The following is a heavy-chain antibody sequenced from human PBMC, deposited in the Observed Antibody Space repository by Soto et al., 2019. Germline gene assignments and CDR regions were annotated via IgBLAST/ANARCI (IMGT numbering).Heavy chain of an antibody. Sequence: QVQLQESGPGLVKPSQTLSLTCTVSGGSISSGNNYWSWIRQHPGKGLEWIGYIYYSGSTYYNPFLKSRVTISVDTSKNQFALKLSSVTAADTAVYYCARTSYDSSGTAADPWGQGTLVTVYS. CDR2: IYYSGST. CDR1: GGSISSGNNY. CDR3: ARTSYDSSGTAADP. V-gene: IGHV4-31*03. J-gene: IGHJ5*02. D-gene: IGHD3-22*01.